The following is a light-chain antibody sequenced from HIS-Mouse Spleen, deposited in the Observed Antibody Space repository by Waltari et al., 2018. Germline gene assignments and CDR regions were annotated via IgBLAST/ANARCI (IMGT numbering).Light chain of an antibody. J-gene: IGLJ2*01. CDR1: ALPKKY. V-gene: IGLV3-10*01. Sequence: QPPSVSVSPGQTARITFSGDALPKKYAYWYQQKSDQAPVLVIYEDSKRPSGIPERFSGSSSGTRATLTISGAQVEDEADYYCYSTDSSGNHRVFGGGTKLTVL. CDR2: EDS. CDR3: YSTDSSGNHRV.